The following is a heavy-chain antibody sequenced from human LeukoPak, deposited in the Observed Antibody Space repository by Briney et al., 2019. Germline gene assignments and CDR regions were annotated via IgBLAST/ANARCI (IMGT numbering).Heavy chain of an antibody. Sequence: NPGGSLRLSCAASGFTFSSYSMNWVRQAPGKGLEWVSSISSSSSYICYADSVKGRFTISRDNAKNSLYLQMNSLRAEDTAVYYCARGHVVVVAATDYWGQGTLVTVSS. CDR1: GFTFSSYS. CDR3: ARGHVVVVAATDY. V-gene: IGHV3-21*01. J-gene: IGHJ4*02. D-gene: IGHD2-15*01. CDR2: ISSSSSYI.